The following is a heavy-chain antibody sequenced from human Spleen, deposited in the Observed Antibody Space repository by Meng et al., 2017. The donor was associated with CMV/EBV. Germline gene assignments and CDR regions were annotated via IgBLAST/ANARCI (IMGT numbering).Heavy chain of an antibody. D-gene: IGHD2-2*01. CDR3: ARPYCSSTSCYDFFDY. Sequence: ASVKVSCKASGYTFTSYDINWVRQATGQGLEWMGWMNPNSGNTGYAQKFQGRVTMTRNTSISTAYMELSRLRSDDTAVYYCARPYCSSTSCYDFFDYWGQGTLVTVSS. CDR1: GYTFTSYD. V-gene: IGHV1-8*01. CDR2: MNPNSGNT. J-gene: IGHJ4*02.